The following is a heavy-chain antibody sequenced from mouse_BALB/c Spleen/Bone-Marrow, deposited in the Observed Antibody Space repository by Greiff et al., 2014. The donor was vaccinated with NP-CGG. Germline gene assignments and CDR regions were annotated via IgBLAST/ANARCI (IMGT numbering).Heavy chain of an antibody. CDR2: IYPGSGST. J-gene: IGHJ4*01. CDR1: GYTFTSYW. D-gene: IGHD1-1*01. V-gene: IGHV1S22*01. Sequence: GSELVRPGASVKLSCKASGYTFTSYWMHWVKQRPGQGLEWIGNIYPGSGSTNYDEKFKNKATLTVDTSSSTAYMQLSSLTSEDPAVYYCTRSPITTVVAETMDYWGQGTSVTVSS. CDR3: TRSPITTVVAETMDY.